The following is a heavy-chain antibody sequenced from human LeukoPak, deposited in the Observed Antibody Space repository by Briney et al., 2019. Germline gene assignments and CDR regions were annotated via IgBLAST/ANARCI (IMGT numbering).Heavy chain of an antibody. V-gene: IGHV3-23*01. Sequence: GGALRLSCAASGFTFSSYAMSWVRQAPGRGLEWVSSISGSGGSTYYADGVKGRFTIYRDNSKNTLYLQMNSLRAEDTAVYYCATDRGIVVVPAASLEYWGQGTLVTVSS. CDR3: ATDRGIVVVPAASLEY. D-gene: IGHD2-2*01. CDR1: GFTFSSYA. CDR2: ISGSGGST. J-gene: IGHJ4*02.